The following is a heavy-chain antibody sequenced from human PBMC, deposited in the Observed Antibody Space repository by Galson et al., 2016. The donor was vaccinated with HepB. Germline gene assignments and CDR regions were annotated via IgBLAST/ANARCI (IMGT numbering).Heavy chain of an antibody. CDR2: IDARGGP. J-gene: IGHJ4*02. CDR1: GFTFSDYA. CDR3: VQDYVRPGFSGSFPLDY. V-gene: IGHV3-23*01. Sequence: SLRLSCAASGFTFSDYAMSWVRQAPGKGLEWVSGIDARGGPYYADSVTGRFAVSRDNSKNTVYLQMNSLRPDDTAVYYCVQDYVRPGFSGSFPLDYWGQGTLVTVSS. D-gene: IGHD1-26*01.